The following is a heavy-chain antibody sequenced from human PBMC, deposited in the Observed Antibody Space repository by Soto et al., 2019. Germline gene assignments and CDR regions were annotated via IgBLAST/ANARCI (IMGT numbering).Heavy chain of an antibody. D-gene: IGHD7-27*01. CDR1: GFTFSSYA. CDR3: AKGLTGAPYYAMDV. J-gene: IGHJ6*02. CDR2: ITGSGGRT. Sequence: EVQLLESGGGLVQPGGSLRLSCAASGFTFSSYAMSWVRQAPGKGLEWVSAITGSGGRTYYADSVKGRFTISRDNSKNTLYRQMNSLRAEDTAVYYCAKGLTGAPYYAMDVWGQGTTVTVSS. V-gene: IGHV3-23*01.